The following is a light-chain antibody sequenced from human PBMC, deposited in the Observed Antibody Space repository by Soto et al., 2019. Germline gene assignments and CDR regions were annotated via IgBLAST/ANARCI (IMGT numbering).Light chain of an antibody. Sequence: QSALTQPASVSGSPGQSITISCTGTSSDVGGYNYVSWYQQHPGKAPKLIIYEVSNRPSGVSNRFSGSKSGNTASLTISGLQAEDEAEYYCSSYTSSSTLYVFGIGTKVT. CDR2: EVS. V-gene: IGLV2-14*01. CDR1: SSDVGGYNY. CDR3: SSYTSSSTLYV. J-gene: IGLJ1*01.